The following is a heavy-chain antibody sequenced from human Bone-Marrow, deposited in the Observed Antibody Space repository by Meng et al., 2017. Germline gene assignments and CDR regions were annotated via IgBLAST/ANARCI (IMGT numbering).Heavy chain of an antibody. CDR3: ARDDIVVVPAAYQTPHDAFDI. V-gene: IGHV3-33*01. D-gene: IGHD2-2*01. Sequence: GESLKISCAASGCTFSSYGMHWVRPAPGKGLEWGAVIWYDGSNKYYADSVKGRFTISRDNSKNTLYLQMNSLRAEDTAVYYCARDDIVVVPAAYQTPHDAFDIWGQGTMVTVSS. CDR2: IWYDGSNK. J-gene: IGHJ3*02. CDR1: GCTFSSYG.